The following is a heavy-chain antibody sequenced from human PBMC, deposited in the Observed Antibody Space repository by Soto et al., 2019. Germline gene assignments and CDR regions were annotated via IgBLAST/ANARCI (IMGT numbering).Heavy chain of an antibody. J-gene: IGHJ4*02. CDR3: ARGYYYGSGSYDGVSYFDY. D-gene: IGHD3-10*01. V-gene: IGHV1-69*12. CDR2: IIPIFGTA. CDR1: GGTFSGYA. Sequence: QVQLVQSGAEVKKPGSSVKDSCKASGGTFSGYAISWVRQAPGQGLEWMGGIIPIFGTANYAQKFQGRVTITADESTITAYMELSSLRSEDTAVYHCARGYYYGSGSYDGVSYFDYWGQGTLVTVSS.